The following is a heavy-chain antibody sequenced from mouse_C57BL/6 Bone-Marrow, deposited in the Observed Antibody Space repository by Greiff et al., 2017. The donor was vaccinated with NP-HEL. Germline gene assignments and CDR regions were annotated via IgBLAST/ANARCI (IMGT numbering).Heavy chain of an antibody. CDR1: GYSITSGYD. CDR3: AREGYYYGSSSFAY. D-gene: IGHD1-1*01. CDR2: ISYSGST. Sequence: EVMLVESGPGMVKPSQSLSLTCTVTGYSITSGYDWHWIRHFPGNKLEWMGYISYSGSTNYNPSLKSRISITHDTSKNHFFLKLNSVTTEDTATYYCAREGYYYGSSSFAYWGQGTLVTVSA. J-gene: IGHJ3*01. V-gene: IGHV3-1*01.